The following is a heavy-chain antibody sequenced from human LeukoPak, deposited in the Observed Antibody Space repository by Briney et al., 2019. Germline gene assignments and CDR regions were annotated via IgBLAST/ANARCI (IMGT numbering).Heavy chain of an antibody. V-gene: IGHV1-69*05. Sequence: ASVKVSCKASGGTFSSYAISWVRQAPGQGLEWMGGIIPIFGTANYAQKFQGRVTITTDESTSTAYMELSSLRSEDTAVYYCAIQYCTNGVCYGFDYWGQGTLVTVSS. D-gene: IGHD2-8*01. J-gene: IGHJ4*02. CDR1: GGTFSSYA. CDR3: AIQYCTNGVCYGFDY. CDR2: IIPIFGTA.